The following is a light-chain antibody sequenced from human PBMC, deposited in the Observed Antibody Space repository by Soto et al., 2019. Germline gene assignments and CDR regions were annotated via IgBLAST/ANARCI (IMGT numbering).Light chain of an antibody. CDR3: QQSHSSPWE. CDR1: QSIYNF. V-gene: IGKV1-39*01. Sequence: DIQMTQSPSSLSASIGDRVTITCRASQSIYNFLNWYQQKPGKAPNLLIYATSSLQSGVPSRFSGSGSGTDFTLTISSLQPEDSATYFCQQSHSSPWEFGQGTKVESK. CDR2: ATS. J-gene: IGKJ1*01.